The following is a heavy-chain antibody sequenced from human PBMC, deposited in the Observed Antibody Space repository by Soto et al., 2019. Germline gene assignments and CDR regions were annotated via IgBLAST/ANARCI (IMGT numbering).Heavy chain of an antibody. V-gene: IGHV5-51*01. CDR3: ARSDIVVVPAAIVHYYYYGMDV. J-gene: IGHJ6*02. Sequence: PGESLKISCKGSGYSFTSYWIGWVRQMPGKGLEWMGIIYPGDSDTRYSPSFQGQVTISADKSISTAYLQWSSLKASDTAMYYCARSDIVVVPAAIVHYYYYGMDVWGQGTTVTVSS. D-gene: IGHD2-2*02. CDR1: GYSFTSYW. CDR2: IYPGDSDT.